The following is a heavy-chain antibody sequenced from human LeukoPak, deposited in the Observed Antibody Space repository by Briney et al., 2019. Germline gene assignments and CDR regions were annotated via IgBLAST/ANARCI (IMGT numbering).Heavy chain of an antibody. Sequence: SETLSLTCAVYGGSFSGYYWSWIRQPPGKGLEWIGEINHSGSTNYNPSLKSRVTISVDTSKNQFSLKLSSVTAADTAVYYCARGLAVADYWGQGTLVTVSS. J-gene: IGHJ4*02. CDR1: GGSFSGYY. D-gene: IGHD6-19*01. CDR2: INHSGST. CDR3: ARGLAVADY. V-gene: IGHV4-34*01.